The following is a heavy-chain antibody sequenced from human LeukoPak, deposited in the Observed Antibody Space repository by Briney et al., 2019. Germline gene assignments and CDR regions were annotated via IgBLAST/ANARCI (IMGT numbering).Heavy chain of an antibody. CDR3: TTGTWIQLWLAGY. Sequence: TGGSLRLSCAASGFTFSNACMSWVRQAPGKGLEWVGHIKGKTDGGTTDYAAPVQGRFTISRDDSKNTLVLQMNSLKTEDTAVYYCTTGTWIQLWLAGYWGQGTLVTVSS. J-gene: IGHJ4*02. CDR2: IKGKTDGGTT. CDR1: GFTFSNAC. D-gene: IGHD5-18*01. V-gene: IGHV3-15*01.